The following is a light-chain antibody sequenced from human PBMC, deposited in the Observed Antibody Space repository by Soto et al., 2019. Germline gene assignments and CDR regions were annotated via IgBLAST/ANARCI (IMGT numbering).Light chain of an antibody. Sequence: EIVMTQSPATLSVSPGERATLSCRASQSVSSDLAWYHQKPGQAPRLLIYGTSSRATGIPDRFSGSGSGTDFTLTISRLEPEDFAVYYCQQHTTSSWTFGQGTKV. V-gene: IGKV3D-15*01. J-gene: IGKJ1*01. CDR2: GTS. CDR3: QQHTTSSWT. CDR1: QSVSSD.